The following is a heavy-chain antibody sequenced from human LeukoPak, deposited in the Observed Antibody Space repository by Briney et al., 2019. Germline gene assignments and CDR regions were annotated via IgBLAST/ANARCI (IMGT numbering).Heavy chain of an antibody. V-gene: IGHV3-23*01. CDR2: ISGSGGST. D-gene: IGHD3-3*01. Sequence: QPGGSLRLSCAASGFTFSSYAMSWVRQAPGKGLEWVSAISGSGGSTYYADSVKGRFTISRDNSKNTLYLQMNSLRAEDTAVYYCAKDQKTDYDFPPRDFDYWGQGTLVTVSS. CDR1: GFTFSSYA. J-gene: IGHJ4*02. CDR3: AKDQKTDYDFPPRDFDY.